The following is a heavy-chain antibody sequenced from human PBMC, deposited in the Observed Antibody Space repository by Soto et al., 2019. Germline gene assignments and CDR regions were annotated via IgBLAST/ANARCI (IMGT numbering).Heavy chain of an antibody. V-gene: IGHV3-11*01. J-gene: IGHJ3*02. CDR3: AVTMIVVVSPPDDAFDI. CDR1: GFTFSDYY. Sequence: GGSLRLSCAASGFTFSDYYMSWIRQAPGRGLEWVSYISSSGSTTYYADSVKGRFTISRDNDKNSLYLQMNSLTAEDTAVYYCAVTMIVVVSPPDDAFDIWGQGTMVTVSS. CDR2: ISSSGSTT. D-gene: IGHD3-22*01.